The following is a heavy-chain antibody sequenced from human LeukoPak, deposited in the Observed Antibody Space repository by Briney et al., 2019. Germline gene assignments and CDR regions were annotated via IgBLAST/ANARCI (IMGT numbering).Heavy chain of an antibody. D-gene: IGHD3-22*01. CDR2: IYYSGST. V-gene: IGHV4-31*03. CDR3: ARISTYSYDSSGFYIPGYFDL. CDR1: GGSISSGGYY. Sequence: SETLSLTCTVSGGSISSGGYYWSWIRQHPGKGLEWIGYIYYSGSTYYNPSLKSRVTISVDTSKNQFSLKLSSVTAAGTAVYYCARISTYSYDSSGFYIPGYFDLWGRGTLVTVSS. J-gene: IGHJ2*01.